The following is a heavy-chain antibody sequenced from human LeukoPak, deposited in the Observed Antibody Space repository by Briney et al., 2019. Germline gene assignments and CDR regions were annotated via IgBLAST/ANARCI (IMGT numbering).Heavy chain of an antibody. CDR2: INPDSGGT. CDR3: ARVLFYSSGNKSNRVDY. D-gene: IGHD6-19*01. V-gene: IGHV1-2*02. J-gene: IGHJ4*02. CDR1: GGTLSSSA. Sequence: ASVKVSCKASGGTLSSSAISWVRQAPGQGLEWMGWINPDSGGTNYAQKFQGRVTMNRDTSIRTAYMELSRRRSDDTAVYYCARVLFYSSGNKSNRVDYWGQGTLVTVSS.